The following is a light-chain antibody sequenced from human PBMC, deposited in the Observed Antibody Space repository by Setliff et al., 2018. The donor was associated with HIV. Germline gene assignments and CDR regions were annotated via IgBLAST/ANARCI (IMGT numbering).Light chain of an antibody. CDR1: SSDVGGYQQ. CDR3: CSYAGSYRYV. CDR2: DVS. Sequence: QPALTQPRSVSGSPGQSVTISCTGTSSDVGGYQQVSWYQQHPGKAPKVMIYDVSRRPSGVPDRFSGSKSGNTASLTISGLQAEDEADYYCCSYAGSYRYVFGTGTKVTVL. V-gene: IGLV2-11*01. J-gene: IGLJ1*01.